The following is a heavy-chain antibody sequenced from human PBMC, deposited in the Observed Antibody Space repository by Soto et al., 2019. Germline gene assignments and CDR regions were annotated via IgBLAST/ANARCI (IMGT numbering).Heavy chain of an antibody. CDR1: GFTFSSYA. CDR2: ISGSDNST. CDR3: APMGV. V-gene: IGHV3-23*01. J-gene: IGHJ6*02. Sequence: PGGSLILSWAASGFTFSSYAMSWVRQTPGKGLEWVSAISGSDNSTYYADSVKGRFTISRDNSKNTLYLQMSSLRADDTAVYYCAPMGVWGQGTTVTVSS.